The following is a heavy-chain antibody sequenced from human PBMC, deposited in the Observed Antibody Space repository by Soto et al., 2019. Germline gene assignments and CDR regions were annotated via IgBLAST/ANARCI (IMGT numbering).Heavy chain of an antibody. CDR2: ISGSGGST. CDR3: AKDLLGTVPGDYSSFDY. V-gene: IGHV3-23*01. Sequence: GGSLRLSCAASGFTFSSYAMSWVRQAPGKGLEWVSAISGSGGSTYYADSVKGRFTISRDNSKNTLYLQMNSLRAEDAAVYYCAKDLLGTVPGDYSSFDYWGQGTLVTVSS. D-gene: IGHD4-17*01. CDR1: GFTFSSYA. J-gene: IGHJ4*02.